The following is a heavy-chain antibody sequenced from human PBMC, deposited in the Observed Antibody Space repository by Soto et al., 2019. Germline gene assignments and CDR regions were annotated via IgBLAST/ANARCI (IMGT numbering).Heavy chain of an antibody. CDR3: ARTTAVPNTLRSRYFFDY. CDR2: IFQSGST. Sequence: QVQLQESGPGLVEPSGTLSLTCGVSGGTIRSPDWWTWVRQPPGKGLEWIGEIFQSGSTNYTPSLESRVTISVDKSKNQFSLRLSSVTTADTALYYCARTTAVPNTLRSRYFFDYWGQGTLVTVSS. J-gene: IGHJ4*02. D-gene: IGHD4-17*01. CDR1: GGTIRSPDW. V-gene: IGHV4-4*02.